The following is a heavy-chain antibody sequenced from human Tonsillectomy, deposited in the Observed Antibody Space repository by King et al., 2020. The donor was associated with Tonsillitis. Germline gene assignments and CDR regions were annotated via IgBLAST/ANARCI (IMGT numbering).Heavy chain of an antibody. V-gene: IGHV3-30*18. J-gene: IGHJ6*02. D-gene: IGHD2-2*01. CDR3: AKDWIRYCTITSCLQFGMDV. CDR2: ISYDGSDK. CDR1: GFTFSSYG. Sequence: VQLVESGGGVVQPGRSLRLSCAASGFTFSSYGMHWVRQAPGKGLEWVAVISYDGSDKYFADSVKGRFTISRDNSKNTLCLQMNSLRAEDTAVYYCAKDWIRYCTITSCLQFGMDVWGQGTTVTVSS.